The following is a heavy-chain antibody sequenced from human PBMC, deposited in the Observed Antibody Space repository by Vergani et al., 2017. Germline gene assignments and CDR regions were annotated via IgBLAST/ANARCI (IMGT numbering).Heavy chain of an antibody. J-gene: IGHJ4*02. CDR1: GYTFTAYG. Sequence: QVQLVQSGAEMKKPGASVKVSCKASGYTFTAYGISWVRQAPGQGLEWLGWITAYNGDPKYTRRLQDRITLTTDPSTATVYLELRSLRSDDTAVYYCARDFAGECNSDRCYTGGLWGQGLLVSVSS. CDR3: ARDFAGECNSDRCYTGGL. V-gene: IGHV1-18*01. CDR2: ITAYNGDP. D-gene: IGHD2/OR15-2a*01.